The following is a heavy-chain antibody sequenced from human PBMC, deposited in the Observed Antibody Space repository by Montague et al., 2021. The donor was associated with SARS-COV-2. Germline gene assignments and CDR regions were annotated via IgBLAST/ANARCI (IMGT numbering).Heavy chain of an antibody. Sequence: SETLSLTCAVYGGSFSGHYWNWIRQPPGKGLEWIVEINHSGSTNNNPSLKSRVSMSVDTSKNQFSLKLSSVTAADTAVYYCARGARQGYGVRLGSFDYWGQGTLVTVSS. CDR3: ARGARQGYGVRLGSFDY. J-gene: IGHJ4*02. CDR1: GGSFSGHY. CDR2: INHSGST. D-gene: IGHD2-8*01. V-gene: IGHV4-34*01.